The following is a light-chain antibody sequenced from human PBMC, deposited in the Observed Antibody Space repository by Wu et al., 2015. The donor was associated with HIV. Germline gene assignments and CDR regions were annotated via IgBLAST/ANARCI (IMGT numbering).Light chain of an antibody. CDR2: DAS. CDR3: QQYSDWPLT. CDR1: QSVGGQ. V-gene: IGKV3-11*01. J-gene: IGKJ4*01. Sequence: NVLTQSPGTLSLSPGDRATLSCRAGQSVGGQSAWYQQKVGQAPRLLIYDASNRATGIPARFSGSGSGTDFTLIISSLEPEDFAVYFCQQYSDWPLTFGG.